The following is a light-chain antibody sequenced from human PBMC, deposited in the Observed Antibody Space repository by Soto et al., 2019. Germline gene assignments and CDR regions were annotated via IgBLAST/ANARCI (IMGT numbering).Light chain of an antibody. J-gene: IGKJ1*01. V-gene: IGKV1-27*01. CDR1: QGISNY. CDR2: AAS. CDR3: QKYNSAPKT. Sequence: DIQMTQSPSSLSASVGDRVTITCRASQGISNYLAWYQQKPGKVPKLLIYAASTLQSGVPSRFSGSGSGTDFTITISSLQPEDVASYCCQKYNSAPKTFGQGTKVEIK.